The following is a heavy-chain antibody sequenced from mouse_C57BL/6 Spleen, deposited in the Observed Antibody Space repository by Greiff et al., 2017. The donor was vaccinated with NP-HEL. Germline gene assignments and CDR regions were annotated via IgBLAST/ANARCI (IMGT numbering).Heavy chain of an antibody. J-gene: IGHJ4*01. Sequence: QVQLQQSGAELARPGASVKLSCKASGYTFTSYGISWVKQRTGQGLEWIGEIYPRSGNTYYNEKFKGKATLTADKSSSTAYMELRSLTSEDSAVYFCASPTLDYWGQGTSVTVSS. CDR2: IYPRSGNT. CDR1: GYTFTSYG. V-gene: IGHV1-81*01. CDR3: ASPTLDY.